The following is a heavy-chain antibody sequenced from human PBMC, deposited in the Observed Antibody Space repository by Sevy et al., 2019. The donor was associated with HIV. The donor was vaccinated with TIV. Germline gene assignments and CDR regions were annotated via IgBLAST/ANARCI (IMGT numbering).Heavy chain of an antibody. D-gene: IGHD2-21*02. CDR3: AKEKRYCGGDCYAPPTRFDP. V-gene: IGHV3-23*01. J-gene: IGHJ5*02. CDR2: ISGGGGSI. Sequence: GGSLRLSCVASGFTFSSYAMSWVRQAKGKGLEWVSVISGGGGSIFYADSVKGRFTISRDNSKNTVYLQMSNLRAEDTAVYYCAKEKRYCGGDCYAPPTRFDPWGQGTQVTAPQ. CDR1: GFTFSSYA.